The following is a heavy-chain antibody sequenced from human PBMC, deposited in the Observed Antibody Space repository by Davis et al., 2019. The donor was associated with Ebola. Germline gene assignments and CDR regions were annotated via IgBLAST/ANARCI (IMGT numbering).Heavy chain of an antibody. V-gene: IGHV1-46*01. CDR1: GYTFTGYY. Sequence: AASVKVSCKASGYTFTGYYMHWVRQAPGQGLEWMGIINPSGGSTSYAQKFQGRVTMTRDTSTSTVYMELSSLRSEDTAVYYCARGKLGYCSGGSCPAYGMDVWGQGTTVTVSS. CDR3: ARGKLGYCSGGSCPAYGMDV. J-gene: IGHJ6*02. CDR2: INPSGGST. D-gene: IGHD2-15*01.